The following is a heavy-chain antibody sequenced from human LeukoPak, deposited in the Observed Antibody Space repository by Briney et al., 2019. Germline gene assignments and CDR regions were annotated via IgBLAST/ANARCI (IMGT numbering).Heavy chain of an antibody. Sequence: GGSLRLSCAASGFTFSSYAMHWVRQAPGKGLEWVAVISYDGSNKYYADSVKGRFTISRDNSKNTLYLQMNSLRAEDTAVYYCARLVTMVRAYGMDVWGQGTTVTVSS. CDR3: ARLVTMVRAYGMDV. V-gene: IGHV3-30-3*01. D-gene: IGHD3-10*01. J-gene: IGHJ6*02. CDR1: GFTFSSYA. CDR2: ISYDGSNK.